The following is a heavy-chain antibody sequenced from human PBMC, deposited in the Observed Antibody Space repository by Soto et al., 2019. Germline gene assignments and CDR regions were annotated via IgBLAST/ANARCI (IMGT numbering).Heavy chain of an antibody. J-gene: IGHJ6*03. Sequence: GGSLRLSCAASGFTFSSYAMSWVRQAPGKGLEWVSAISGSGGSTYYADSVKGRFTISRDNSKNTLYLQMNSLRAEDTAVYYCAKDTYYETSDYYYYYMDVRSKGTTVTVSS. CDR2: ISGSGGST. D-gene: IGHD3-3*01. CDR1: GFTFSSYA. V-gene: IGHV3-23*01. CDR3: AKDTYYETSDYYYYYMDV.